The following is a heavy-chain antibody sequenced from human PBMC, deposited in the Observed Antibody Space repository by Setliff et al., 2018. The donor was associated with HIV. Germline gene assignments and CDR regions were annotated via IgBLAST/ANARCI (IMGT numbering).Heavy chain of an antibody. CDR2: IFYSGIT. D-gene: IGHD2-8*01. J-gene: IGHJ3*02. CDR3: ARPTTGVGGGAAFDI. CDR1: GGSFTSRSYY. V-gene: IGHV4-39*01. Sequence: SETLSLTCTVSGGSFTSRSYYWGWIRQPPGKGLEWIGSIFYSGITYYNPSLESRVTISVDTSKNQFSLKLNSVTAADTAVYFCARPTTGVGGGAAFDIWGQGTMVTVSS.